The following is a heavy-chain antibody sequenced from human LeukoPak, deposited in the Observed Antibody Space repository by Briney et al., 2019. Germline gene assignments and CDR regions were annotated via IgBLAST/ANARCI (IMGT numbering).Heavy chain of an antibody. CDR1: GFTLSGHS. V-gene: IGHV3-21*01. CDR2: ISPTSAYI. CDR3: ARTIYYYESTSYFSDAFDV. Sequence: GGSLRLSCAATGFTLSGHSMNWVRQAPGKGLDWVSSISPTSAYIYYQDSVKGRFTISRDDAKNSLYLEMDSLRAEDTAVYYCARTIYYYESTSYFSDAFDVWGQGTMVTVSS. J-gene: IGHJ3*01. D-gene: IGHD3-22*01.